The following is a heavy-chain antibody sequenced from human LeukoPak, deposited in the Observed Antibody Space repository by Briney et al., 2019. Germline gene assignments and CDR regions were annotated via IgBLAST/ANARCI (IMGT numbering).Heavy chain of an antibody. CDR1: GFTFSSYA. CDR2: ISGSGGST. D-gene: IGHD6-19*01. V-gene: IGHV3-23*01. Sequence: GGSLRLSCAASGFTFSSYAMSWVRQAPGKGLEWVSAISGSGGSTYYADSVKGRFTISRDNSKNTPYLQMNSLRAEDTAVYYCAKDRWQWLVPFDYWGQGTLVTVSS. J-gene: IGHJ4*02. CDR3: AKDRWQWLVPFDY.